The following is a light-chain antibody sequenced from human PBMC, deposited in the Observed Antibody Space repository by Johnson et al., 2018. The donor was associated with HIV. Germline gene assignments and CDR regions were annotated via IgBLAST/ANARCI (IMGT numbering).Light chain of an antibody. CDR3: GTWDSSLSAGV. Sequence: QSVLKQPPSVSAAPGQKVTISCSGSSSNIGNNDVSWYQQLPGTAPKLLIYDNNKRPSGIPDRFSGSKSGTSATLGITGLQTGDEADYYCGTWDSSLSAGVFGTGTKVTFL. V-gene: IGLV1-51*01. J-gene: IGLJ1*01. CDR2: DNN. CDR1: SSNIGNND.